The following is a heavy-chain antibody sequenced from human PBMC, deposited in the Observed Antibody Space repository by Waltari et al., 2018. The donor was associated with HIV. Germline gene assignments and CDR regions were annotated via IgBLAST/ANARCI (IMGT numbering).Heavy chain of an antibody. CDR3: ARDHFWSGYYTRYYYYGMDV. J-gene: IGHJ6*02. CDR1: GFTFSSYW. Sequence: EVQLVESGGGLVQPGGSLRLSCAASGFTFSSYWMSWVRQAPGNGPEWVANIKQDGSEKYYVDSVKGRFTISRDNAKNSLYLQMNSLRAEDTAVYYCARDHFWSGYYTRYYYYGMDVWGQGTTVTVSS. V-gene: IGHV3-7*01. CDR2: IKQDGSEK. D-gene: IGHD3-3*02.